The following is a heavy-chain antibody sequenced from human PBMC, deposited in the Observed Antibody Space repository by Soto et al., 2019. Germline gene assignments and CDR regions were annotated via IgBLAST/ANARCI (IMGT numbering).Heavy chain of an antibody. CDR3: ATYTATRSFDY. V-gene: IGHV3-23*01. CDR2: ISGRGDST. D-gene: IGHD4-17*01. CDR1: GFTFSSYA. J-gene: IGHJ4*02. Sequence: GGSLRLSCAASGFTFSSYAMSWVRQAPGERLEWVSTISGRGDSTYYADSVKGRFTISRDNSKNTLYLQMNSLRAEDTAVYYCATYTATRSFDYWGQGTLVTVSS.